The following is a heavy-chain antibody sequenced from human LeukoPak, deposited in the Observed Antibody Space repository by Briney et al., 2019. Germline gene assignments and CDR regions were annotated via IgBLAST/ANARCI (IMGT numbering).Heavy chain of an antibody. CDR1: GGSISSYY. J-gene: IGHJ3*02. D-gene: IGHD6-13*01. CDR3: GRGALGTAAFHI. Sequence: SETLSLTCTVSGGSISSYYWSWIRQPAGKGLEWIGRMHTSGSSNYNPSLMSRVTISVDRSKNQFSLNLRSVSAADTAVYYCGRGALGTAAFHIWGQGTMVTVSS. V-gene: IGHV4-4*07. CDR2: MHTSGSS.